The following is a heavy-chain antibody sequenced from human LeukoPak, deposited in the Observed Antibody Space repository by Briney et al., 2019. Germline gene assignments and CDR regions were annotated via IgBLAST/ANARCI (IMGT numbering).Heavy chain of an antibody. J-gene: IGHJ4*02. CDR2: MSASSGNT. CDR3: VKAPPKGDIDY. D-gene: IGHD2-21*02. Sequence: ASVKVSCKASGYTFTSYDINWVRRATGQGLEWLGWMSASSGNTGYAQKFQGRVSMTRATPISTAYLELSSLTFEDTAVYYCVKAPPKGDIDYWGQGTLVTVSS. V-gene: IGHV1-8*01. CDR1: GYTFTSYD.